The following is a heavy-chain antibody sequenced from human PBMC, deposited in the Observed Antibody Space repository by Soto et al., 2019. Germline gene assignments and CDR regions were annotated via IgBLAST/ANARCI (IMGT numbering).Heavy chain of an antibody. CDR1: GGTFNTYA. D-gene: IGHD5-12*01. J-gene: IGHJ6*02. V-gene: IGHV1-69*01. CDR2: VIPLFNTP. CDR3: ALASTWHLLGYFYGMDV. Sequence: QVQLVQSGAEVKKPGSSAKVSCKASGGTFNTYAITWVRQAPGQGFEWMGGVIPLFNTPDYAQKFEGRLTITADECTSTVYLELSGRRSEDTAVYFCALASTWHLLGYFYGMDVWGQGTTVTVSS.